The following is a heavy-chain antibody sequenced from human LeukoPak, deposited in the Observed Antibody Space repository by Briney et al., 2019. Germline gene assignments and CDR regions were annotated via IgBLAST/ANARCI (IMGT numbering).Heavy chain of an antibody. CDR1: GFTFSSYA. D-gene: IGHD5-18*01. CDR2: ISGIGDRT. J-gene: IGHJ4*02. Sequence: GGSLRLSCAASGFTFSSYAMSWARQRPGEGLEGVSAISGIGDRTYSVDSVKGRFTISRDNSKNTLYLQMNSLRAEDTAVYYCAKDRRWDTAVFDYWGQGTLVTVSS. CDR3: AKDRRWDTAVFDY. V-gene: IGHV3-23*01.